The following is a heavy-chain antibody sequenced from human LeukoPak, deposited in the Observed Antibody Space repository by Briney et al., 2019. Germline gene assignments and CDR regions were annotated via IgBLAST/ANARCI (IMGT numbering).Heavy chain of an antibody. D-gene: IGHD4-17*01. CDR3: ARRDYGPPDY. CDR2: IHPGDSET. Sequence: GESLKISCKGSGYSFTSYWIGWVRQMPGKGLEWMGIIHPGDSETRYSPSFQGQVTISADKSISTVYLQWSSLKAAHSAIYYCARRDYGPPDYWGQGTLVTVSS. CDR1: GYSFTSYW. J-gene: IGHJ4*02. V-gene: IGHV5-51*01.